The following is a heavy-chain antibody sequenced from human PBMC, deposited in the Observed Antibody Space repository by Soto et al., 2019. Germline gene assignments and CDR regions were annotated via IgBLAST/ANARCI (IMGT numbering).Heavy chain of an antibody. CDR3: ARDKAAGTRGWFDP. CDR2: IYHSGST. Sequence: SETLSLTCAVSSGSISSSNWWSWVRQPPGKGLEWIGEIYHSGSTNYNPSLKSRVTISVDKSKNQFSLKLSSVTAADTAVYYCARDKAAGTRGWFDPWGQGTLVTVSS. D-gene: IGHD6-13*01. CDR1: SGSISSSNW. V-gene: IGHV4-4*02. J-gene: IGHJ5*02.